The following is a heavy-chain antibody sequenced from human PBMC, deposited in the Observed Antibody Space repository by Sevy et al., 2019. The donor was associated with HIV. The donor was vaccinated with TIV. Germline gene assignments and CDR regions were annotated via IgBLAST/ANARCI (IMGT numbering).Heavy chain of an antibody. J-gene: IGHJ4*02. CDR1: GFTFIDYG. V-gene: IGHV1-18*01. Sequence: ASVKVSCKCSGFTFIDYGFSWVRQAPGQGLEWMAWISVYNGNTKYAQKFQDRVTVTVDSTTNSAYMELRSLRSDDTAVYFCARASRDGYNPRPFDYWGQGTLVTISS. D-gene: IGHD5-12*01. CDR3: ARASRDGYNPRPFDY. CDR2: ISVYNGNT.